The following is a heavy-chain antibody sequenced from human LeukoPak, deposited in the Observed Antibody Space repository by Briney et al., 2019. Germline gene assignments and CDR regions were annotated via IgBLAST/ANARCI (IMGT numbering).Heavy chain of an antibody. J-gene: IGHJ3*02. CDR2: IYPGDSDT. D-gene: IGHD4-23*01. V-gene: IGHV5-51*01. CDR3: ARHPTSDTVVRAFDI. Sequence: GESLKISCKCSGYSFNNYSIGWVRQMPGKGLEWMGIIYPGDSDTRYSPSFQGQVTISADKSISTAYLQWSSLKASDAAMYYCARHPTSDTVVRAFDIWGQGTLVTVSS. CDR1: GYSFNNYS.